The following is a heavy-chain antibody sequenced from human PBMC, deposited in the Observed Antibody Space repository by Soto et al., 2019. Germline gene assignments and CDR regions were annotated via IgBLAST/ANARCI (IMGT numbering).Heavy chain of an antibody. Sequence: QVQLVESGGGVVQPGRSLRLSCAASGFTFSSYVMHWVRQAPGKGQEWVAVISYDGSKKYYADSVKGRFTISRDNSKNTLYLQMNSLRAEDAAVYYCAREMDHWGQGTLVTVSS. CDR1: GFTFSSYV. CDR2: ISYDGSKK. J-gene: IGHJ4*02. CDR3: AREMDH. V-gene: IGHV3-30-3*01.